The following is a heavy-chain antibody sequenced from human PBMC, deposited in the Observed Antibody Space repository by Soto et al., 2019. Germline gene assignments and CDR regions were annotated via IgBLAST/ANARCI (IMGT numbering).Heavy chain of an antibody. V-gene: IGHV3-23*01. Sequence: GSLRLSCAASGFTFSSYAMSWVRQAPGKGLEWVSAISGSGGSTYYADSVKGRFTISRDNSKNTLYLQMNSLRAEDTAVYYCATGEQQMYFLDYWGQGTQVTVSS. J-gene: IGHJ4*02. CDR1: GFTFSSYA. CDR3: ATGEQQMYFLDY. D-gene: IGHD6-13*01. CDR2: ISGSGGST.